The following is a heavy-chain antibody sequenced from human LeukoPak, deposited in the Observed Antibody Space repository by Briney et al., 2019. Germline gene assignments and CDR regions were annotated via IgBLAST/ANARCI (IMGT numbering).Heavy chain of an antibody. CDR3: ARDLMGIAYRGAFYY. J-gene: IGHJ4*02. V-gene: IGHV3-7*03. CDR1: GFTLRSNW. CDR2: IKQDGSHK. Sequence: GGSLRLSCAASGFTLRSNWMSWVRQAPGKGLEWVANIKQDGSHKNYADSVKGRFTISRDNAKNSLYLQMNSLRAEDTAVYYCARDLMGIAYRGAFYYWGQGTLVTVSS. D-gene: IGHD6-13*01.